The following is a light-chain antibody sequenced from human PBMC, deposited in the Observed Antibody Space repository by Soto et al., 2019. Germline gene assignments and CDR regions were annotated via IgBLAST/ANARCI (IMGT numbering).Light chain of an antibody. CDR2: SNS. V-gene: IGLV1-44*01. CDR1: SSNIGSNT. J-gene: IGLJ3*02. Sequence: QSALTQPPSASGTPGQRVTISCSAGSSNIGSNTMNWYQQLPGRAPKLLIYSNSQRPSGVPDRISGSKSGTSASLAISGLQSEDEGDYYCATWDDSLNAWVFGGGTQLTVL. CDR3: ATWDDSLNAWV.